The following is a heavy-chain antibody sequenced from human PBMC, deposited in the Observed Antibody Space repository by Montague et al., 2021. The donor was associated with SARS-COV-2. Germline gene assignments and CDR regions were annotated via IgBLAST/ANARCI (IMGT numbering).Heavy chain of an antibody. V-gene: IGHV2-5*02. CDR2: IYWGDEK. J-gene: IGHJ4*02. CDR3: VHYASGSYYFHY. Sequence: PALVKPTQTLTLTCTFSGFSITTSTMGVGWIRQPPGKALEWLAPIYWGDEKRFSPSLKSRPTITKDTFKDQVVLRMTNMDPVDTATYYCVHYASGSYYFHYWGQGTLVTVSS. CDR1: GFSITTSTMG. D-gene: IGHD3-10*01.